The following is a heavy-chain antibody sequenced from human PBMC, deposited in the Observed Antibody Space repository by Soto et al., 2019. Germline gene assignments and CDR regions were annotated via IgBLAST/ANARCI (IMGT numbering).Heavy chain of an antibody. Sequence: ASVKVSCKASGYVFNNYALHWVRQAPGQRLEWVGWINAGNGHTKYSQKFQDRVTITRDASATTVSMVLYSLRSEDTAMYYCARVTGPTVLTHYFDYWGEGILVTVSS. D-gene: IGHD4-4*01. J-gene: IGHJ4*02. CDR2: INAGNGHT. CDR1: GYVFNNYA. V-gene: IGHV1-3*01. CDR3: ARVTGPTVLTHYFDY.